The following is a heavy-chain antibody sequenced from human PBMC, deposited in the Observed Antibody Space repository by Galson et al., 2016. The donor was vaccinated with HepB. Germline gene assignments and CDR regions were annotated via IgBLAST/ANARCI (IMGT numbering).Heavy chain of an antibody. CDR2: IRSKLYGGAT. D-gene: IGHD6-19*01. V-gene: IGHV3-49*03. CDR3: AKGAGQWLVRFDY. CDR1: GFTFGDYD. Sequence: SLRLSCAASGFTFGDYDMSWFRQAPGKGLELVGFIRSKLYGGATEYVASVQGRFTISRDDAKSNAYLQMNSLRAEDTAVYYCAKGAGQWLVRFDYWGQGTLVTVSS. J-gene: IGHJ4*02.